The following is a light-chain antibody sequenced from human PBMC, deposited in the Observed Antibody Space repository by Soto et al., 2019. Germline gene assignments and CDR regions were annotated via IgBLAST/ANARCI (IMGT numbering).Light chain of an antibody. CDR3: QKVKTYPLT. J-gene: IGKJ4*01. Sequence: DIQLTQSPSFLSASVGDRVTITCRASQDISSHLAWYQQQPGKAPKLLIYAASTLQSGVPSGFGGSGSGTDFTLTITRGQPEDFATYYCQKVKTYPLTFGGGTKVEIK. CDR1: QDISSH. CDR2: AAS. V-gene: IGKV1-9*01.